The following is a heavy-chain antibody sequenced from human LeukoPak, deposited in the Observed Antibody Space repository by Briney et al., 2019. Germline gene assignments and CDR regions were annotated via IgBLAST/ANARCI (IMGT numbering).Heavy chain of an antibody. CDR3: ARGPSERYYESIGYYYFDY. CDR1: GGAFSGYY. Sequence: SETLSLTCAVHGGAFSGYYWTWIRPPPGKGLEWIGEINHSGSTTYNPSLKSRVTISVDTSKNQFSLKVNSVTAADTAIYYCARGPSERYYESIGYYYFDYWGQGTLVTVSS. CDR2: INHSGST. V-gene: IGHV4-34*01. J-gene: IGHJ4*02. D-gene: IGHD3-22*01.